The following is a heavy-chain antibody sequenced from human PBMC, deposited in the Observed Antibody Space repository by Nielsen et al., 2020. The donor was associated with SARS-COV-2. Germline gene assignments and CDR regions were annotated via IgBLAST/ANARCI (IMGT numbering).Heavy chain of an antibody. CDR1: GFTFSSYT. V-gene: IGHV3-43*01. Sequence: GESLKISCAASGFTFSSYTMHWVRQAPGKGLEWVSLISWDGGSTYYADSVKGRFTISRDNSKNSLYLQMNSLRTEDTALYYCAKGKGYCSGGSCLFDYWGQGTLVTVSS. CDR3: AKGKGYCSGGSCLFDY. CDR2: ISWDGGST. D-gene: IGHD2-15*01. J-gene: IGHJ4*02.